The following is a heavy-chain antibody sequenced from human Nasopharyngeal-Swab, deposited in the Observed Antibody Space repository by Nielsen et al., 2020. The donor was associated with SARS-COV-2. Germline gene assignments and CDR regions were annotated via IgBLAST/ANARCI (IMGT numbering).Heavy chain of an antibody. Sequence: GGSLRLSCVASGFTFSSYAMNWVRQAPGKGLEWVSAISRTYSTYYADSVRGRFTVSRDNSKNTLYLQMSSLRAEDTAVYYCARVGGSSWYFDYWGQGTLVTVSS. CDR2: ISRTYST. D-gene: IGHD6-13*01. V-gene: IGHV3-23*01. CDR3: ARVGGSSWYFDY. J-gene: IGHJ4*02. CDR1: GFTFSSYA.